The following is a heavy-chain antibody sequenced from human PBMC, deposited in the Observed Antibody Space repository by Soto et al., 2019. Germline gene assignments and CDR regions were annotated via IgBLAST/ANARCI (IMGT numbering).Heavy chain of an antibody. Sequence: QVQLQESGPGLVKPSETLSLTCTVSGGSITTYHWTWIRQTPGKGLEWIGDFYSSGDTNYNPSLKSRLTLSVDTPNNQLSLQLNSVTADDTAVYYCARVTSRAGTSPWGPGTLVTVSS. CDR1: GGSITTYH. CDR2: FYSSGDT. J-gene: IGHJ5*02. D-gene: IGHD1-1*01. V-gene: IGHV4-4*09. CDR3: ARVTSRAGTSP.